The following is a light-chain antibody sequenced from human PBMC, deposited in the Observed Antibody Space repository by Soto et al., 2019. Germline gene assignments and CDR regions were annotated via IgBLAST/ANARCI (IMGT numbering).Light chain of an antibody. V-gene: IGLV1-40*01. CDR2: DNN. CDR1: SSNIGAGYD. Sequence: QSVLTLPPSVSGAPGQRVTISCTGSSSNIGAGYDVHWYQQLPGTAPKVLIYDNNNRPSGVPDRFSGSKSGTSASLAITGLQAEDEADYYCHSYDVSLSGPVFGGGTKLTVL. CDR3: HSYDVSLSGPV. J-gene: IGLJ2*01.